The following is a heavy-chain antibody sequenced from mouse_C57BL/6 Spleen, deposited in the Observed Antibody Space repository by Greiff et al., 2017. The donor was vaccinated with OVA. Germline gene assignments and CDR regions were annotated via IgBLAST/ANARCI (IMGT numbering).Heavy chain of an antibody. Sequence: VQLQQSGAELVRPGASVKLSCKASGYTFTDYYINWVKQRPGQGLEWIARIYPGSGNTYYNEKFKGKATLTAEKSSSTAYMQLSSLTSEDSAVYFCARLWIYAMDYWGQGTSVTVSS. J-gene: IGHJ4*01. CDR3: ARLWIYAMDY. CDR1: GYTFTDYY. CDR2: IYPGSGNT. V-gene: IGHV1-76*01.